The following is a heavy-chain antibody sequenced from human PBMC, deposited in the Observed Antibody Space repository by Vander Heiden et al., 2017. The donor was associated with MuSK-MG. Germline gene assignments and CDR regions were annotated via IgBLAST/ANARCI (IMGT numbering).Heavy chain of an antibody. J-gene: IGHJ4*02. Sequence: QVQLQQWGAGLLTPSETLSLTCAVYGGSFSGYYGNWIRQPPGKGLEWIGEINHSGSTNYNPSLKSRVTISVDTSKNQFSLKLSSVTAADTAVYYCARTLKTSIAAAGNDYWGQGTLVTVSS. V-gene: IGHV4-34*01. D-gene: IGHD6-13*01. CDR1: GGSFSGYY. CDR2: INHSGST. CDR3: ARTLKTSIAAAGNDY.